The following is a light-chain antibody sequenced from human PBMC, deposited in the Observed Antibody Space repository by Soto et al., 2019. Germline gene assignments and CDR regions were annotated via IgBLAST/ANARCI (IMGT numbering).Light chain of an antibody. CDR3: QQYYSTPLT. Sequence: IVMTQSPDSLAVSLGERATINCKSSRSVLYSSNNENYLAWYQQKPGQPPKLLIYWASTRASGVPDRFSGSGSGTDFTLTISSLQAEDVAVYYCQQYYSTPLTFGGGTKVEIK. J-gene: IGKJ4*01. CDR1: RSVLYSSNNENY. CDR2: WAS. V-gene: IGKV4-1*01.